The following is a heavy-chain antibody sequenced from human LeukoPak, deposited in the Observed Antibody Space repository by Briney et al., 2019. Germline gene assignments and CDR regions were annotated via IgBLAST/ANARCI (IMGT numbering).Heavy chain of an antibody. CDR1: GFIFNSYA. CDR3: AKSLFTSATGTGRAFHI. Sequence: GGSLRLSCAASGFIFNSYAMHWVRQAPGRGLEWVSAISASGDVTFHADSVRGRFTISRDNSKSTLFLQMNDLRVEDTAKFYCAKSLFTSATGTGRAFHIWGQGTMVSVSS. J-gene: IGHJ3*02. CDR2: ISASGDVT. V-gene: IGHV3-23*01. D-gene: IGHD1-1*01.